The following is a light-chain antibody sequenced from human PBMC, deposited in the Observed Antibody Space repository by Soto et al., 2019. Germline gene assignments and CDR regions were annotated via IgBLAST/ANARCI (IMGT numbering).Light chain of an antibody. CDR2: DAS. CDR3: QQYKKWPRT. Sequence: EILITQSPATLSVSPGERATLSCRASQSVSSNFAWYQQKPGQAPRLLMYDASTRDTGIPARFSGSWSWTEFTLPISRLQSEDFEVYYCQQYKKWPRTFGHGTKVDIK. V-gene: IGKV3-15*01. CDR1: QSVSSN. J-gene: IGKJ1*01.